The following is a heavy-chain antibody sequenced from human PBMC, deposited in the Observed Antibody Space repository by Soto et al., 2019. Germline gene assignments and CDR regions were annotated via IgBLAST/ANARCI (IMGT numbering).Heavy chain of an antibody. CDR1: GGSITNYY. J-gene: IGHJ5*02. CDR2: IYYSGYT. V-gene: IGHV4-59*01. CDR3: ARDYSGGYNWFDT. D-gene: IGHD2-15*01. Sequence: SETLSLTCTVSGGSITNYYWNWIRQTPGKGLEWIAYIYYSGYTNYNPSLKSRVTISVDTSKNQFSLHLSSVTAADTAVYYCARDYSGGYNWFDTWGQGTLVTVS.